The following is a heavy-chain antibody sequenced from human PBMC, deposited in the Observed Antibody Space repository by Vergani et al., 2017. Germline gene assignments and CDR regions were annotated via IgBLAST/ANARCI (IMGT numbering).Heavy chain of an antibody. Sequence: QVQLVQSGAEVKKPGASVKVSCKASGYTFTSYYMHWVRQAPGQGLEWMGIINPSGGSTSYAQKFQGRVTMTRDTSTSTVYMELSSLRSEDTAVYYGASVYGSGSYYKGEAFDIWGQGTMVTVSS. V-gene: IGHV1-46*03. CDR3: ASVYGSGSYYKGEAFDI. CDR2: INPSGGST. CDR1: GYTFTSYY. J-gene: IGHJ3*02. D-gene: IGHD3-10*01.